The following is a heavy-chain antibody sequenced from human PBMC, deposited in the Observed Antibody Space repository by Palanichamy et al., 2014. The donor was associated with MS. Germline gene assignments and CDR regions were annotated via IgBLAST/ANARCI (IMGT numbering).Heavy chain of an antibody. D-gene: IGHD6-13*01. J-gene: IGHJ4*02. CDR3: ATGSSKLVPSFAY. Sequence: EVQLVESGGGLIQPGGSLRLSCAASGFTVSSNYMSWVRQAPGKGLEWVSVIYSGGSTFYSDSVTGRFTISRDNGDNTVYLQMNSLRAEDTAVYFCATGSSKLVPSFAYGGQGTLVTVSS. CDR2: IYSGGST. V-gene: IGHV3-53*01. CDR1: GFTVSSNY.